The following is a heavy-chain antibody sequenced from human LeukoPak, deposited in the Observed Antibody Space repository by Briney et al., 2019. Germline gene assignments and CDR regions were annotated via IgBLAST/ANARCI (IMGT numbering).Heavy chain of an antibody. CDR2: IIQDGSDT. D-gene: IGHD4-11*01. CDR3: ATDDYRGLGY. J-gene: IGHJ4*02. CDR1: GIIFKNYW. Sequence: GGSLRLSCAASGIIFKNYWMHWFRQAPGKGLVWVSHIIQDGSDTSYADSVKGRFTISRDNAKNTVYLQMNSLRAEDTAVYFCATDDYRGLGYWGQGTLVTVSS. V-gene: IGHV3-74*01.